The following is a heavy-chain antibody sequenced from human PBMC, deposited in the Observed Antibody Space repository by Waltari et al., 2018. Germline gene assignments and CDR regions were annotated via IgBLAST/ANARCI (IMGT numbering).Heavy chain of an antibody. V-gene: IGHV3-9*03. J-gene: IGHJ6*03. Sequence: EVQLVESGGGLVQPGRSLRLSCSASGFTFDDYAMHWVRQESRKGLELVSGISWNSGSIGYADSVKGRFTISRDNAKNSLYLQMNSLRAEDMALYYCARGYYYYYYMDVWGKGTTVTVSS. CDR1: GFTFDDYA. CDR3: ARGYYYYYYMDV. CDR2: ISWNSGSI.